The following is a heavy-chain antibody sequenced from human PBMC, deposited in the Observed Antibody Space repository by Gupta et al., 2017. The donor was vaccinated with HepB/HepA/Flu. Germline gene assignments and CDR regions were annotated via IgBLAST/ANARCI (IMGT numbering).Heavy chain of an antibody. J-gene: IGHJ6*03. D-gene: IGHD3-3*01. Sequence: QVQLQESGPGLVKPSETLSLTCTVPGGSISSYHWRWIRQPPGQGLEWIGYIYDSGNTNYNPSLKSRVTISVDTSKNQVTLKLSSVTAADTAVYYCARKGTYNDFWSGPKDYFYYYYMDVWGKGTTVTVSS. CDR1: GGSISSYH. V-gene: IGHV4-59*01. CDR2: IYDSGNT. CDR3: ARKGTYNDFWSGPKDYFYYYYMDV.